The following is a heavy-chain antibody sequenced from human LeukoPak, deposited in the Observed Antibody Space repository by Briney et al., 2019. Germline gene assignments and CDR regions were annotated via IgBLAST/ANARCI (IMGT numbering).Heavy chain of an antibody. J-gene: IGHJ4*02. Sequence: SETLSLTCTVSGGSISSYYWSWIRRPPGKGLEWIGYIYYSGSTNYNPSLKSRVTISVDTSKNQFSLKLSSVTAADTAVYYCARARTTFYFDYWGQGTLVTVSS. CDR3: ARARTTFYFDY. CDR2: IYYSGST. V-gene: IGHV4-59*01. CDR1: GGSISSYY. D-gene: IGHD1-14*01.